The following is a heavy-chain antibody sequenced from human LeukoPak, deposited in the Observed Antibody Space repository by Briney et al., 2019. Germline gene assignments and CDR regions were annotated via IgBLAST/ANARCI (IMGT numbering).Heavy chain of an antibody. V-gene: IGHV4-39*07. CDR3: ARALWFGASPAFDI. J-gene: IGHJ3*02. D-gene: IGHD3-10*01. Sequence: SETLSLTCTVSGGSISSSSYYWGWIRQPPGKGLEWIGSIYYSGSTYYNPSLKSRVTISVDTSKNQFSLKLSSVTAADTAVYYCARALWFGASPAFDIWGQGTMVTVSS. CDR2: IYYSGST. CDR1: GGSISSSSYY.